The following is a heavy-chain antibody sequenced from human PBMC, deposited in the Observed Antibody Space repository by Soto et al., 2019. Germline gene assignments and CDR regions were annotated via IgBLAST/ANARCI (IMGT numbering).Heavy chain of an antibody. CDR2: IIPMFGTA. V-gene: IGHV1-69*13. CDR3: ARSRANYYDSRGYYYSTFDY. D-gene: IGHD3-22*01. CDR1: GGTFSSYA. Sequence: GASVKVSCKTSGGTFSSYAISWVRQAPGQGLEWTGGIIPMFGTANYAQKFQGRVTITADESTSTAYMELSSLRSEDTAVYYCARSRANYYDSRGYYYSTFDYWGQGTLVTVSS. J-gene: IGHJ4*02.